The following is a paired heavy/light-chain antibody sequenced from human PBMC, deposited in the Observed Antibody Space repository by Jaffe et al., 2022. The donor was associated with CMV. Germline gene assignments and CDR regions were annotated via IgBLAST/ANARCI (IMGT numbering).Heavy chain of an antibody. CDR3: VRGGGLDWLLGGMDV. J-gene: IGHJ6*02. Sequence: QAQLVQSGAEVKKPGASVKVSCKASGYTFTSYIISWVRQAPGQGLEWMGWVSAENGKTNYAQMLQGRVTMATDTSTTTAYMELRSLRSDDTAVYYCVRGGGLDWLLGGMDVWGQGTTVTVSS. D-gene: IGHD3-9*01. V-gene: IGHV1-18*04. CDR1: GYTFTSYI. CDR2: VSAENGKT.
Light chain of an antibody. CDR3: QQSSGTLLT. CDR2: GAS. CDR1: QTVRNF. J-gene: IGKJ4*01. V-gene: IGKV1-39*01. Sequence: DIQMTQSPSSLSASVGDRVTITCRASQTVRNFLNWYQQKPGKAPRLLIYGASSLQSGVPSRFSGSGSGTDFSLTISSLQPEDFATYYCQQSSGTLLTFGGGTKVEIK.